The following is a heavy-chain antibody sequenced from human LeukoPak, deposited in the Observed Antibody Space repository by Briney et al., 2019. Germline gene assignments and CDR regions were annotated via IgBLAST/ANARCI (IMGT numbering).Heavy chain of an antibody. D-gene: IGHD1-26*01. CDR2: ISNDGSNK. V-gene: IGHV3-30*04. Sequence: PGGSLRLSCAASGFTFSSYAIHWVRQAPGKGLEWVAVISNDGSNKDYADSVKGRFTISRDNSKKTVYMQMNSLRGDDTAAYFCARGTYSGSSYPGYWGQGTLVTVSS. CDR1: GFTFSSYA. CDR3: ARGTYSGSSYPGY. J-gene: IGHJ4*02.